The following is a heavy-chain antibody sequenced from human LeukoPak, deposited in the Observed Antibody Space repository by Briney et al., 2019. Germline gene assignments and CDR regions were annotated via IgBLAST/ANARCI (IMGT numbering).Heavy chain of an antibody. Sequence: GGSLRLSCAASGFIFSNYEMNWVRQAPGKGLEWISYISHSGTTIYYADSVKGRFSISRDNGKNSLYLQMNSLRAEDTAVYYCARVVSGSNPDYWGQGTLVTVSS. D-gene: IGHD3-16*02. CDR2: ISHSGTTI. V-gene: IGHV3-48*03. J-gene: IGHJ4*02. CDR3: ARVVSGSNPDY. CDR1: GFIFSNYE.